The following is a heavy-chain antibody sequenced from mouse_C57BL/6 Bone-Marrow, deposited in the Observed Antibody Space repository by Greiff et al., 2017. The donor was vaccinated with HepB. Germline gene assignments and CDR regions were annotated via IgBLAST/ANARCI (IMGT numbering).Heavy chain of an antibody. J-gene: IGHJ3*01. V-gene: IGHV1-54*01. CDR1: GYAFTNYL. Sequence: VQLQQSGAELVRPGTSVKVSCKASGYAFTNYLIEWVKQRPGQGLEWIGVINPGSGGTNYNEKFKGKATLTADKSSSTAYMQLSSLTSEDSAVYFCAREVLRYQAWFAYWGQGTLVTVSA. D-gene: IGHD1-1*01. CDR2: INPGSGGT. CDR3: AREVLRYQAWFAY.